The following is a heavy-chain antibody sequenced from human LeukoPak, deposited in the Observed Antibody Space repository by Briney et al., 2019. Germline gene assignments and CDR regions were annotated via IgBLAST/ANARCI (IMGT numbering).Heavy chain of an antibody. CDR3: ARDPSTYYYGSGSYGFDY. CDR2: INPNSGGT. CDR1: GYTFTGYY. D-gene: IGHD3-10*01. V-gene: IGHV1-2*02. J-gene: IGHJ4*02. Sequence: ASVKVSCKASGYTFTGYYLHWVRQAPGQGLEWMGWINPNSGGTNYAQKFQGRVTMTGDTSISTAYMELSSLRSEDTAVYYCARDPSTYYYGSGSYGFDYWGQGTLVTVSS.